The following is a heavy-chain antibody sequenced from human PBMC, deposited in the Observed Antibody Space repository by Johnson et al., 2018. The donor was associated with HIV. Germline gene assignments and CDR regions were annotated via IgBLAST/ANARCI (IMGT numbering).Heavy chain of an antibody. V-gene: IGHV3-30*02. Sequence: QVQLVESGGGVVQPGGSLRLSCAASGFTFSSYVMHWVRQAPGKGLEWVAFIRYDGSNKYYADSVKGRFTISRDNSKNTQYLQMNSLRAEDTALYYCARVATADDDAFDIWGLGTMVTVSS. J-gene: IGHJ3*02. CDR1: GFTFSSYV. CDR3: ARVATADDDAFDI. CDR2: IRYDGSNK. D-gene: IGHD5-18*01.